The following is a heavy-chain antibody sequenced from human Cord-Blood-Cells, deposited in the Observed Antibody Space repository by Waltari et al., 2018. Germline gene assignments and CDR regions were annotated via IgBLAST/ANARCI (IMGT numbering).Heavy chain of an antibody. J-gene: IGHJ1*01. D-gene: IGHD4-4*01. CDR2: SNPNSGGT. CDR3: ARDMGTIGHKDSNEYFQH. Sequence: QVQLVQSGAEVKKPGASVKVSCKASGYTFTGYYMHWVRQAPGQGREWMGWSNPNSGGTNYAQKFQGRVTMTRDTSISTAYMELSRLRSDDTAVYYCARDMGTIGHKDSNEYFQHWGQGTLVTVSS. V-gene: IGHV1-2*02. CDR1: GYTFTGYY.